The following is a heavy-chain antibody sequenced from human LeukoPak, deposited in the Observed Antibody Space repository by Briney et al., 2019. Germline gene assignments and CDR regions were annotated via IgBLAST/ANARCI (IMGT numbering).Heavy chain of an antibody. CDR1: GFSLXXXX. CDR2: INNVGSYI. D-gene: IGHD3-3*01. J-gene: IGHJ4*02. CDR3: AKLGDFWSGYSDY. Sequence: XGSXXLSCVASGFSLXXXXMNWXXXAPGKXLEWVSSINNVGSYIYYAESVKGRFTISRDNAKNSLYLQMNSLRAEDTAVYYCAKLGDFWSGYSDYWGQGTLVTVSS. V-gene: IGHV3-21*01.